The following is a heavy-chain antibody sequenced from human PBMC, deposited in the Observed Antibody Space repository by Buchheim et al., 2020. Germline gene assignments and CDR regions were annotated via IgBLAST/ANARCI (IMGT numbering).Heavy chain of an antibody. CDR3: ARDRGYDSSGYYQNWFDP. D-gene: IGHD3-22*01. CDR2: IWYDGRNK. J-gene: IGHJ5*02. Sequence: QVQLVESGGGVVQPGRSLRLSCAASGFTFSSYGMHWVRQAPGKGLEWVAVIWYDGRNKYYADSVKGRFTISRDNSKNTLYLQMNSLRAEDTAVYYCARDRGYDSSGYYQNWFDPWGQGTL. CDR1: GFTFSSYG. V-gene: IGHV3-33*01.